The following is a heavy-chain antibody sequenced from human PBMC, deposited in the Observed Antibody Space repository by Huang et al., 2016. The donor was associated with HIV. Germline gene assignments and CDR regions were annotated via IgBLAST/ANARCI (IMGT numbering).Heavy chain of an antibody. Sequence: EVQLVESGGGLVQPGGSLRLSCAASGFIFSNFSMNWVRQTPGKGLGGVSYISASGATIYYATAAKGRFTVSRDDAKESLYLQLNSLRDEDTAVYYCARDLRGYDSTFDFYYYYGMDVWGQGTTVTVSS. CDR3: ARDLRGYDSTFDFYYYYGMDV. J-gene: IGHJ6*02. D-gene: IGHD3-22*01. V-gene: IGHV3-48*02. CDR2: ISASGATI. CDR1: GFIFSNFS.